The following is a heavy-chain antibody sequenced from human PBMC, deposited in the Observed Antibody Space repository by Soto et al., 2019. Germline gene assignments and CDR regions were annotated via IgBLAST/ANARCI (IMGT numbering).Heavy chain of an antibody. J-gene: IGHJ5*02. V-gene: IGHV4-59*01. Sequence: PSETLSLTCTVSGGSISRYYWNWIRQPPGKGLEWIGYIYYSGSTNYNPSLKSRVTISVDTSKNQFSLKLSSVTAADTAVYYCARDPGSGSYYGRFVHWGQGTLVTVS. CDR3: ARDPGSGSYYGRFVH. CDR2: IYYSGST. CDR1: GGSISRYY. D-gene: IGHD3-10*01.